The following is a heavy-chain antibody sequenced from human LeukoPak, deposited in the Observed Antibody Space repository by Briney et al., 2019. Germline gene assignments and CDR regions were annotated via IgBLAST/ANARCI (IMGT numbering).Heavy chain of an antibody. CDR2: IRSSGNTI. V-gene: IGHV3-11*01. D-gene: IGHD2-2*03. Sequence: GGSLRLSCAASGFTFSDYSMSWIRQAPGKGLEWVSYIRSSGNTIYYADSVKGRFTISRDNAKNSLYLQMNSLRAEDTAVYYCAKDGSGDYWGQGTLVTVSS. CDR1: GFTFSDYS. J-gene: IGHJ4*02. CDR3: AKDGSGDY.